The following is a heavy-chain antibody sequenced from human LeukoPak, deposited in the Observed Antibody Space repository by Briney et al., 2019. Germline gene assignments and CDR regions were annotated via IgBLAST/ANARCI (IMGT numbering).Heavy chain of an antibody. D-gene: IGHD1-7*01. J-gene: IGHJ6*03. CDR3: ARAATERTTGYYYMDV. CDR1: GYTFTSYG. Sequence: ASVTVSCMASGYTFTSYGISWVRQAPGQGLEWMGWISAYNGNTNYAQKLQGRVTMTTDTATSTAYMELRSLRSDDTAVYYCARAATERTTGYYYMDVWGKGTTVPVSS. CDR2: ISAYNGNT. V-gene: IGHV1-18*01.